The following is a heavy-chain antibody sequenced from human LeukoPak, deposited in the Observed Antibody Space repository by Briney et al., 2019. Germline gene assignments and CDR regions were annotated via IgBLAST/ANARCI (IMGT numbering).Heavy chain of an antibody. D-gene: IGHD2-15*01. V-gene: IGHV4-34*01. J-gene: IGHJ6*03. CDR2: INHSGST. CDR3: AREQSDIVVVVAGYYMDV. CDR1: GGSFSGYY. Sequence: TSETLSLTCAVYGGSFSGYYWSWIRQPPGKGLEWIGEINHSGSTNYNPSLKSRVTISVDTSKNQFSLKLSSVTAADTAVYYCAREQSDIVVVVAGYYMDVRGKGTTVTVSS.